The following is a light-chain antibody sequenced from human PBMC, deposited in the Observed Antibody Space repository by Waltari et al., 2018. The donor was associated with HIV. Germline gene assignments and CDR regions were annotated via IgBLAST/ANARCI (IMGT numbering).Light chain of an antibody. V-gene: IGLV2-14*01. CDR1: SSDVGGSTY. CDR2: EVS. Sequence: SALTQPASVSGSPGQSIPLPCTGPSSDVGGSTYVSWYQQHPGKAPKLMIYEVSNRPSGVSNRFSGSKSGNTASLTISGLQAEDEADYYCTSYTSSSTYVFGTGTKVTVL. J-gene: IGLJ1*01. CDR3: TSYTSSSTYV.